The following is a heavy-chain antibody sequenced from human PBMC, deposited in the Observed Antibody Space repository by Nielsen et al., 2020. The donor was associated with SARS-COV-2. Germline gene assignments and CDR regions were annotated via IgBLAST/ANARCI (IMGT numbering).Heavy chain of an antibody. Sequence: AGSLRLSCAASGFTFSSYAMHWVRQAPGKGLEYVSAISSNGGSTYYADSVKGRFTISRDNSKNTLYLQMGSLRAEDMAVYYCARDLEYSSSSTRPRYGMDVWGQGTTVTVSS. J-gene: IGHJ6*02. CDR3: ARDLEYSSSSTRPRYGMDV. CDR2: ISSNGGST. D-gene: IGHD6-6*01. V-gene: IGHV3-64*02. CDR1: GFTFSSYA.